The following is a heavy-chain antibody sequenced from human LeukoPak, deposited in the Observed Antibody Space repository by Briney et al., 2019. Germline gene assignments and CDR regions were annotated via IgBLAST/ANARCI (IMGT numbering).Heavy chain of an antibody. J-gene: IGHJ4*02. D-gene: IGHD3-10*01. V-gene: IGHV3-7*01. CDR2: IKQDGSER. CDR3: ARAGSHWHYVY. Sequence: GGSLRLSCAASGFTFSGFSMSWVRQSPTKGLEWVANIKQDGSERYYVDSVKGRFTISRDNAKNSLSLQMNNLRVEDTAVYYCARAGSHWHYVYWGQGTLVTVSS. CDR1: GFTFSGFS.